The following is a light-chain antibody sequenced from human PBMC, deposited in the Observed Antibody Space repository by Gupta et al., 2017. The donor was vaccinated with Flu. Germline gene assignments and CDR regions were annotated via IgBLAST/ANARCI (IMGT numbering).Light chain of an antibody. CDR3: QQRSNWPPFT. CDR2: DAS. Sequence: ETATLSCRAHPGVSISLAWYQQRPGQAPRLLIYDASSRATGIPARFSGSGSGTDFTLTISSLEPEDFAVYYCQQRSNWPPFTFGPGTKVDIK. CDR1: PGVSIS. V-gene: IGKV3-11*01. J-gene: IGKJ3*01.